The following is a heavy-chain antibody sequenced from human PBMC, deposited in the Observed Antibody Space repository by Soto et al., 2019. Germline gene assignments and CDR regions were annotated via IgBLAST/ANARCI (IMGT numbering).Heavy chain of an antibody. Sequence: EVQVVESGGGLVQPGGSLRLSCTAYGFTFSTYPMHWVRQAPGKGLEYVSAISTDGSSTYYANSVKGRFTISRDNSKNTLYLQMGSLRADDMAIYYCARGIGSSRSWDYFDYWGQGTLVTVSS. CDR2: ISTDGSST. D-gene: IGHD6-13*01. CDR3: ARGIGSSRSWDYFDY. CDR1: GFTFSTYP. J-gene: IGHJ4*01. V-gene: IGHV3-64*01.